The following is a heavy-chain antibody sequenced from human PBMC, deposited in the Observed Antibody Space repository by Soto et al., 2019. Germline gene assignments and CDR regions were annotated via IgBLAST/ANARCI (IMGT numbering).Heavy chain of an antibody. CDR3: ARTVDYGDETGAFDI. J-gene: IGHJ3*02. D-gene: IGHD4-17*01. Sequence: SETLSLTCAVYGGSFSAYYWSWIRQPPGKGLEWIGEINHSGSTNYNPSLKSRVTISVDTSKNQFSLKLSSVTAADTAVYYCARTVDYGDETGAFDIWGQGTMVTVSS. V-gene: IGHV4-34*01. CDR1: GGSFSAYY. CDR2: INHSGST.